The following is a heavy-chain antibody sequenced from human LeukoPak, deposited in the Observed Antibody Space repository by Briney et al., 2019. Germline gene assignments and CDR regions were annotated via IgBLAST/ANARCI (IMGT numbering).Heavy chain of an antibody. CDR1: GFTFSSYS. J-gene: IGHJ5*02. CDR2: ISSSSSYI. CDR3: ERLEGGYSYGLSWFDP. D-gene: IGHD5-18*01. Sequence: GGSLRLSCAASGFTFSSYSMNWVRQAPGKGLEWVSSISSSSSYIYYADSVKGRFTISRDNAKNSLYLQMNSLRAEDTAVYYCERLEGGYSYGLSWFDPWGQGTLVTVSS. V-gene: IGHV3-21*01.